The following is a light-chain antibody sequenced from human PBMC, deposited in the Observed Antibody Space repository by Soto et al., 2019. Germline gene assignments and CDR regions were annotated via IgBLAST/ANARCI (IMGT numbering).Light chain of an antibody. CDR3: QKYNSAPWK. CDR2: VAS. J-gene: IGKJ1*01. CDR1: QGISNY. Sequence: DIQMTQSPSSLSASVGDRVTITCRASQGISNYLAWYQQQPGKVPKLLIYVASTLQSGVPSRFSGSGSGTDFTLTISSLQPEDVATYYCQKYNSAPWKFGEETKVEIK. V-gene: IGKV1-27*01.